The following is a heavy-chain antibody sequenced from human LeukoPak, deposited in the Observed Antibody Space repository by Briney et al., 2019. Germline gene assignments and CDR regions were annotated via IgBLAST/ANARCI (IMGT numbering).Heavy chain of an antibody. Sequence: GESLRISCKGSGYTFSSYLIGWVRQMPGKGVGWMGIIYPGDSNTRYSPSVQGQVTISVDTSIGTAYLQWSSLKASDTAIYYCARQNDFRLDYWGQGTLVTVSS. CDR2: IYPGDSNT. D-gene: IGHD3-3*01. CDR3: ARQNDFRLDY. V-gene: IGHV5-51*01. J-gene: IGHJ4*02. CDR1: GYTFSSYL.